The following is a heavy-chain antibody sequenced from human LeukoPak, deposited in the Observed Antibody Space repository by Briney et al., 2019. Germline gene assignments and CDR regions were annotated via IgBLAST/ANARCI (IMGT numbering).Heavy chain of an antibody. Sequence: KPSETLSLTCTVSGGSISSYYWSWIRQPPGKGLEWIGEINHSGSTNYNPSLKSRVTISVDTSKNQFSLKLSSVTAADTAVYYCASGPQRPLDYFQHWGQGTLVTVSS. J-gene: IGHJ1*01. V-gene: IGHV4-34*01. D-gene: IGHD1-1*01. CDR1: GGSISSYY. CDR2: INHSGST. CDR3: ASGPQRPLDYFQH.